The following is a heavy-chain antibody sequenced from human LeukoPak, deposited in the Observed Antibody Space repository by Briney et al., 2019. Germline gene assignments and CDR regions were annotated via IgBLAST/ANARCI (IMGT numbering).Heavy chain of an antibody. Sequence: PGGSLRLSCAASGFTFRTYWMSWVRQAPGKGLEWVANIKQLGSEKYYVDSVKGRFTISRDDAKNSLYLQMNSLRPEDTAVYYCTRQRSWDFFDSWGQGTLVIVSS. V-gene: IGHV3-7*01. CDR3: TRQRSWDFFDS. CDR2: IKQLGSEK. J-gene: IGHJ4*02. CDR1: GFTFRTYW. D-gene: IGHD1-1*01.